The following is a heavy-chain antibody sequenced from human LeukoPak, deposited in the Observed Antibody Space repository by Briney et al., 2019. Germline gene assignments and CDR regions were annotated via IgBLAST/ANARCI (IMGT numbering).Heavy chain of an antibody. Sequence: PLETLSLTCTVSGGSISSYYWSWIRQPPGKGLEWIGYIYYSGSTNYNPSLKSRVTISVDTSKNQFSLELSSVTAADTAVYYCARRARLTGAFDIWGQGTMVTVSS. D-gene: IGHD3-9*01. CDR3: ARRARLTGAFDI. J-gene: IGHJ3*02. CDR1: GGSISSYY. V-gene: IGHV4-59*08. CDR2: IYYSGST.